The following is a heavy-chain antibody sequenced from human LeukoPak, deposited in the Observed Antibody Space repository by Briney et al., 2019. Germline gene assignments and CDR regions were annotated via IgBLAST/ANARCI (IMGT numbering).Heavy chain of an antibody. V-gene: IGHV3-23*01. Sequence: GASVKVSCKASGGTFSSYAMSWVRQAPGKGLEWVSAISGSGGSTYYADSVKGRFTISRDNSKNTLYLQMNSLRAEDTAVYYCAKAANGSGSPILWSIYYDSSGYLGYWGQGTLVTVSS. J-gene: IGHJ4*02. CDR3: AKAANGSGSPILWSIYYDSSGYLGY. CDR1: GGTFSSYA. D-gene: IGHD3-22*01. CDR2: ISGSGGST.